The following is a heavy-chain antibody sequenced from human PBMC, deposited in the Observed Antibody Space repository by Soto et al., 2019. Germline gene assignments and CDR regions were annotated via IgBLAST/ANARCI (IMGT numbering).Heavy chain of an antibody. V-gene: IGHV4-34*01. CDR1: CGSFSGYY. Sequence: SETLSLTCAVYCGSFSGYYWSWIRQPPGKGLEWIGEINHSGSTNYNPSLKSRVTISVDTSKNQFSLKLSSVTAADTAVYYCARGLGIFTALRSWGQGTLVTVSS. CDR3: ARGLGIFTALRS. CDR2: INHSGST. J-gene: IGHJ5*02. D-gene: IGHD3-3*01.